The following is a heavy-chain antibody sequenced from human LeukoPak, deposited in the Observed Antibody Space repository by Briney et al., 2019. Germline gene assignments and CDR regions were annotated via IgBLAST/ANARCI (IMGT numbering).Heavy chain of an antibody. V-gene: IGHV1-69*13. Sequence: SVKVSCKASGGTFSSYAISWVRQAPGQGLEWMGGIIPIFGTANYAQKFQGRVTITADESTSTAYMELSSPRSEDTAVYYCARGTPARPQDLGYWGQGTLVTVSS. J-gene: IGHJ4*02. CDR3: ARGTPARPQDLGY. CDR2: IIPIFGTA. CDR1: GGTFSSYA. D-gene: IGHD6-6*01.